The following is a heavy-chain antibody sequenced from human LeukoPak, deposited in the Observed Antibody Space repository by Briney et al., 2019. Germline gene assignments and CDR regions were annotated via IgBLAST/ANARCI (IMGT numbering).Heavy chain of an antibody. D-gene: IGHD1-26*01. V-gene: IGHV4-39*07. CDR2: IYYSVTT. Sequence: SETLSLTCTVSGGSISSSSYYWGWIRQPPGKGLEWIGSIYYSVTTYYNPSLKSRVTISVDTSKNQFSLKLNSVTAADTAVYYCARDHIGRYFDYWGQGTLVTVSS. CDR1: GGSISSSSYY. J-gene: IGHJ4*02. CDR3: ARDHIGRYFDY.